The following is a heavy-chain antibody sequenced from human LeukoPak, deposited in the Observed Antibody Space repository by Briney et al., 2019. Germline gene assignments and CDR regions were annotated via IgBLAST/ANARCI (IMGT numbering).Heavy chain of an antibody. J-gene: IGHJ3*02. CDR3: AKGKSGSSGAFDI. V-gene: IGHV3-11*05. Sequence: GGSLRLSCAASGFTFSDYYMSWIRQAPGKGLEWVSYISSSSSYTNYADSVKGRFTISRDNAKNSLYLQMNSLRAEDTAVYYCAKGKSGSSGAFDIWGQGTMVTVSP. D-gene: IGHD1-26*01. CDR2: ISSSSSYT. CDR1: GFTFSDYY.